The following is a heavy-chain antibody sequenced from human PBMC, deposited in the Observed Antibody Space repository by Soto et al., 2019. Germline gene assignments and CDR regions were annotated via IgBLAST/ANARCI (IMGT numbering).Heavy chain of an antibody. CDR3: ARVVAFWNNYVRYYSGVDV. V-gene: IGHV4-59*01. CDR1: RGSTGSYY. J-gene: IGHJ6*02. CDR2: VHSTGST. Sequence: PSETLSLTCTVSRGSTGSYYWAWIRQPPRRGLEWIGFVHSTGSTTYSPSLKSRLTISIDTHKDQFTLRLTSVTAVDTAVYYCARVVAFWNNYVRYYSGVDVWGQGATVTVSS. D-gene: IGHD2-15*01.